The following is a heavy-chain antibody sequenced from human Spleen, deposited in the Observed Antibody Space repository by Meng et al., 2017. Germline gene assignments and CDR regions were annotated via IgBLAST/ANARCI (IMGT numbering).Heavy chain of an antibody. V-gene: IGHV4-34*01. CDR3: ARGPTTMAHDFDY. J-gene: IGHJ4*02. CDR1: GGSFSDYY. Sequence: QVPLPQGGEGLLKPSETLSLTCVVSGGSFSDYYWSWIRQPPGKGLEWIGEINHSGSTNYNPSLESRATISIDTSQNNLSLKLSSVTAADSAVYYCARGPTTMAHDFDYWGQGTLVTVSS. CDR2: INHSGST. D-gene: IGHD4-11*01.